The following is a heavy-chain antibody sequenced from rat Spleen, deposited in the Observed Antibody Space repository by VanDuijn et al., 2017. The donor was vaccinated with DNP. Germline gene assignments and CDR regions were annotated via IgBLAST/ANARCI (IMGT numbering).Heavy chain of an antibody. CDR2: ISYDGGGT. Sequence: EVQLVESGGGLVQPGRSLKLSCAASGFTFSERYMAWVRQAPTKGLEWVAYISYDGGGTYYRDSVKGRFTISRDNANHTLYLQMDSLRSEDTATYYCARGSTSIYWYFDFWGPGTMVTVSS. V-gene: IGHV5-20*01. J-gene: IGHJ1*01. CDR1: GFTFSERY. CDR3: ARGSTSIYWYFDF. D-gene: IGHD3-1*01.